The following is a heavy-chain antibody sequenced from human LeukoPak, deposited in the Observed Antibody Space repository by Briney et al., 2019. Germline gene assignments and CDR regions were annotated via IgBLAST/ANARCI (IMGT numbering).Heavy chain of an antibody. CDR1: GRTFSSYA. CDR2: TIPIFGTA. CDR3: ASRNYRFWGAKPHNWFVP. Sequence: ASVTVYCKASGRTFSSYAISWVRQAPGQGLEWMGRTIPIFGTANYAQKFQGRVTITTDESTSKAYIELSSLRYDDTDVYYYASRNYRFWGAKPHNWFVPSGQGRILTVSS. D-gene: IGHD3-16*01. V-gene: IGHV1-69*05. J-gene: IGHJ5*02.